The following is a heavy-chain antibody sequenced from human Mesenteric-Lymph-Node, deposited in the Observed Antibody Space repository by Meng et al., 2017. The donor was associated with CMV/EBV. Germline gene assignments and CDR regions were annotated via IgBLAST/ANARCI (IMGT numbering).Heavy chain of an antibody. CDR2: INHRGST. V-gene: IGHV4-34*01. D-gene: IGHD2-2*01. Sequence: AVYGGSFSAYYWSWIRQPPGKGMEWIGEINHRGSTNYNPSLKSRVTVSVDTSKNQFSLRLSAVTAADTAVYYCAARHCSSTSCYFDYWGRGTLVTVSS. CDR1: GGSFSAYY. J-gene: IGHJ4*02. CDR3: AARHCSSTSCYFDY.